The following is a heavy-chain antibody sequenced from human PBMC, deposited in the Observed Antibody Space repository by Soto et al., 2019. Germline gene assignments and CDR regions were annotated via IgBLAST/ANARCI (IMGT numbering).Heavy chain of an antibody. V-gene: IGHV3-33*01. CDR2: IWFDGSKE. D-gene: IGHD2-2*01. CDR3: ARDDCSTAFGYAA. CDR1: GFSFTSHG. J-gene: IGHJ4*02. Sequence: PGGSLRLSCVTSGFSFTSHGFHWVRQAPGKGLEWVAVIWFDGSKEYYTDSVKGRFTISRDNSKNTLYLQMNDLRGEDTAVYYCARDDCSTAFGYAAWGQGTLVTVS.